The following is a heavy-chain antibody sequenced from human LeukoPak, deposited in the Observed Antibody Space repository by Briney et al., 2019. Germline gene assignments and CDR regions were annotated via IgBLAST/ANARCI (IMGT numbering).Heavy chain of an antibody. CDR1: GFTFSSSW. Sequence: GGSLRLSCAASGFTFSSSWMHWVRQAPGKGLVWVSRINSDGSNTTHADSVKGRFTISRDNAKNTLFLQMNSLRADDTAVYYCIRALVGATDYWGQGTLVTVSS. D-gene: IGHD1-26*01. V-gene: IGHV3-74*01. CDR3: IRALVGATDY. J-gene: IGHJ4*02. CDR2: INSDGSNT.